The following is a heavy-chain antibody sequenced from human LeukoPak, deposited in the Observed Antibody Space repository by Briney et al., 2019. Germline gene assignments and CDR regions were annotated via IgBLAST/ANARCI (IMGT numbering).Heavy chain of an antibody. CDR1: GFTFSSYA. V-gene: IGHV3-23*01. Sequence: GGPLRLSCAASGFTFSSYAMSWVRQAPGKGLEWVSAISGSGGSTYYADSVKGRFTISRDNSKNTLYLQMNSLRAEDTAVYYCANIVVVVAATPPPGYWGQGTLVTVSS. CDR3: ANIVVVVAATPPPGY. J-gene: IGHJ4*02. D-gene: IGHD2-15*01. CDR2: ISGSGGST.